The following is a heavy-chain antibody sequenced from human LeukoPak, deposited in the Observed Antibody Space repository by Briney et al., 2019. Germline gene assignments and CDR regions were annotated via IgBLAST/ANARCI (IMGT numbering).Heavy chain of an antibody. V-gene: IGHV3-23*01. J-gene: IGHJ4*02. D-gene: IGHD6-19*01. Sequence: GGSLRLSCAASGFTFSSYAMSAVRQAPGKGLECVSAISGSGGSTYYAESVKGRFTISRDNSKNTLYLQMNSLRAEDTAVYYCAKRGQWLVDWGQGTLVTVSS. CDR2: ISGSGGST. CDR1: GFTFSSYA. CDR3: AKRGQWLVD.